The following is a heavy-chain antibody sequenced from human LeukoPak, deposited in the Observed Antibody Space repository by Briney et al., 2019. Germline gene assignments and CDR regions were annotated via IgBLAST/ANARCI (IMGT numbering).Heavy chain of an antibody. D-gene: IGHD7-27*01. CDR3: ARDRGRNWGSDY. Sequence: ASVKVSCKASGYTFNDYYMHWVRQAPGQGLEWVGWINPISGGTNYAQKFQGRVTMTRDTSITTAYMELSRLRSDDTAVCYCARDRGRNWGSDYWGQGTLVTVSS. J-gene: IGHJ4*02. CDR1: GYTFNDYY. V-gene: IGHV1-2*02. CDR2: INPISGGT.